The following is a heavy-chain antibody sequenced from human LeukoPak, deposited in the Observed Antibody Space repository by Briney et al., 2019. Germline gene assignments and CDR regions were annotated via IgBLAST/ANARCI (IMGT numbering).Heavy chain of an antibody. D-gene: IGHD3-22*01. J-gene: IGHJ2*01. CDR1: GGSTSSYY. CDR3: ARGGYYDSSGTLWYFDL. CDR2: IYTSGST. Sequence: KPSETLSLTCTVSGGSTSSYYWSWIRQPAGKGLEWIGRIYTSGSTNYNPSLKSRVTMSVDTSKNQFSLKLSSVTAADTAVYYCARGGYYDSSGTLWYFDLWGRGTLVTVSS. V-gene: IGHV4-4*07.